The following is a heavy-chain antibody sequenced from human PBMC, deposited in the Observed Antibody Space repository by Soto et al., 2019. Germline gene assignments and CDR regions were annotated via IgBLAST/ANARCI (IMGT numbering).Heavy chain of an antibody. D-gene: IGHD3-16*01. CDR1: GSSISTVAHY. Sequence: PSDTLSLTCSVSGSSISTVAHYWTWIRQPPGKGLEWIGSIYHAGNTNYNPAFQSRVTISIDTSKHQLSLKRTSMTAADTAVYYCARDMHACFTHYFDPWGQGTRVTVSS. J-gene: IGHJ5*02. CDR2: IYHAGNT. V-gene: IGHV4-61*08. CDR3: ARDMHACFTHYFDP.